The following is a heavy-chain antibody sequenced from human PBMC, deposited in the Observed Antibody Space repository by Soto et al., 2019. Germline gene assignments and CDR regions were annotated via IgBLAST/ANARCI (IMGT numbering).Heavy chain of an antibody. CDR3: ARRPVRDFWGGYHSDYSGMDV. Sequence: SETLSLTCTVSGGSISSSSYYWGWIRQPPGKGLEWIGSIYYSGSTYYNPSLKSRVTISVDTSKNQFSLKLSSVTAADTAVYYCARRPVRDFWGGYHSDYSGMDVWGQGPTFT. CDR1: GGSISSSSYY. V-gene: IGHV4-39*01. CDR2: IYYSGST. D-gene: IGHD3-3*01. J-gene: IGHJ6*02.